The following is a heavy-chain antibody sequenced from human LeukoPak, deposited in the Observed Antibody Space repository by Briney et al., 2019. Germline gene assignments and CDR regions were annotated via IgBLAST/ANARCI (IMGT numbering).Heavy chain of an antibody. Sequence: KASETLSLTCTVSGGSISSYYWSWIRQPPGKGLEWIGYIYYSGSTNYNPSLKSRVTISVDTSKNQFSLKLSSVTAADTAVYYCARGRVASTLDYWGQGTLVTVSS. CDR2: IYYSGST. CDR3: ARGRVASTLDY. V-gene: IGHV4-59*01. D-gene: IGHD6-19*01. J-gene: IGHJ4*02. CDR1: GGSISSYY.